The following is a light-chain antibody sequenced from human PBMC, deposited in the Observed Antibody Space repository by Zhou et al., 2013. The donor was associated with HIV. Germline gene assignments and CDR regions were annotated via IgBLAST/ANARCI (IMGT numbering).Light chain of an antibody. J-gene: IGKJ3*01. CDR1: QSISND. V-gene: IGKV1-39*01. CDR2: SAS. Sequence: DIQMTQSPSSLSASVGDRVTITCRASQSISNDLNWYQQKPGKAPKFLIYSASNLQTGVPSRFSGSGSGTEFTLTISGLQPEDFATYYCQQSHFTFGLGPKWISN. CDR3: QQSHFT.